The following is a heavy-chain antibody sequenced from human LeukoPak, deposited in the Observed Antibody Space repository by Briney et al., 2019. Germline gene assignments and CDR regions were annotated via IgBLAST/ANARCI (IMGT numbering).Heavy chain of an antibody. CDR1: GDTFTIYA. V-gene: IGHV1-69*13. CDR2: IIPIFGTA. Sequence: SVTVSFTSSGDTFTIYAISWVRQAPGQGLEWMGGIIPIFGTANYAQKFQGRVTITADESTSTAYMELSSLRSEDTAVYYCASAVETATTADYWGQGTLVTVSS. J-gene: IGHJ4*02. CDR3: ASAVETATTADY. D-gene: IGHD5-24*01.